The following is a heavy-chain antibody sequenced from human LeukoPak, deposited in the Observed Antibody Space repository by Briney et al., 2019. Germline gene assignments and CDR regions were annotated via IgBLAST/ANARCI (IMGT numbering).Heavy chain of an antibody. V-gene: IGHV3-33*01. CDR3: VRDRGSTNYFDY. CDR2: IWYEGNNK. J-gene: IGHJ4*02. Sequence: GRSLRLSCAASGFTFSSYGMHWVRQAPGKGLEWVAIIWYEGNNKYYADSLKGRFTISRDNSKNTLYLQINSLRAEDTAVYFCVRDRGSTNYFDYWGQGALVTVSS. D-gene: IGHD3-10*01. CDR1: GFTFSSYG.